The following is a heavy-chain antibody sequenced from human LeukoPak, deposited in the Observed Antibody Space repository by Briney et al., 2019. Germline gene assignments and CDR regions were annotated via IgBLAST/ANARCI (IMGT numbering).Heavy chain of an antibody. Sequence: SETLSLTCTVPSDSITRYYWRWIRQPPGKGLEWIGYISNSGNTDYNPSLKSRVYISVDTSKNQVSLKLSSVTAADTAVYYCASLPRAYYYYGRDVWGRGTTVTVSS. CDR2: ISNSGNT. J-gene: IGHJ6*02. CDR1: SDSITRYY. CDR3: ASLPRAYYYYGRDV. V-gene: IGHV4-59*08.